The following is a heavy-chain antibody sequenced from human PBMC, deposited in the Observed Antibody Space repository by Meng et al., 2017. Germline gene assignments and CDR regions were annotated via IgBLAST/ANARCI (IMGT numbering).Heavy chain of an antibody. J-gene: IGHJ5*02. CDR3: ARVVGDCASCYKGWFDP. Sequence: QVQLQESCPRLVRPSQTLSLTCTVSGASISSAVFWIWIRQPPGKDLECVGYSSNSGATHYNPSLKSRLTISVDTAKNQFSLSLSAVTAADTAVYYGARVVGDCASCYKGWFDPWGQGTLVTVSS. CDR1: GASISSAVF. CDR2: SSNSGAT. V-gene: IGHV4-30-4*01. D-gene: IGHD2-2*02.